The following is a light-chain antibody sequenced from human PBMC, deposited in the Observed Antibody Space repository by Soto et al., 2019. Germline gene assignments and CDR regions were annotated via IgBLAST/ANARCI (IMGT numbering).Light chain of an antibody. CDR3: QQYSNWLT. J-gene: IGKJ1*01. CDR1: QSVSSN. V-gene: IGKV3-15*01. Sequence: EIVMTQSPATLSVSPGERATLSCRASQSVSSNLAWYQQKPGQAPRVLISGASTRATGIPARFSGSVSGTEFTLTLTSLQFEDFAVYYCQQYSNWLTFGQGTKV. CDR2: GAS.